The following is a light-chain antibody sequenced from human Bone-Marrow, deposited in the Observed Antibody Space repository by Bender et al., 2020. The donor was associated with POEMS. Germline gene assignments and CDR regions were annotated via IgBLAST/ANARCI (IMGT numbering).Light chain of an antibody. V-gene: IGLV1-40*01. Sequence: QSVLTQPPSVSGAPGQRVTISCTGSSSNIGAGYDVHWYQQLPGTAPKLLISGNSNRPSGVPDRFSGSKSGTSASLAITGLQAEDEADYYCAAWDDSLSGSLFGGGTKVTVL. CDR1: SSNIGAGYD. CDR3: AAWDDSLSGSL. J-gene: IGLJ2*01. CDR2: GNS.